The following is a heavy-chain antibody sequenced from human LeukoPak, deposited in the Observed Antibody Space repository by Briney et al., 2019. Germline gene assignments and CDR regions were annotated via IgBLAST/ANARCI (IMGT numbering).Heavy chain of an antibody. V-gene: IGHV3-30*03. CDR2: ISYDGSNK. CDR3: VRDKALYCGGDCPLDY. D-gene: IGHD2-21*02. Sequence: PGGSLRLSCAASGFTFSSYGMHWVRQAPGKGLEWVAVISYDGSNKYYADSVKGRFTISRDNSKNTLYLQMNSLRAEDTAVYYCVRDKALYCGGDCPLDYWGQGTLVTVSS. CDR1: GFTFSSYG. J-gene: IGHJ4*02.